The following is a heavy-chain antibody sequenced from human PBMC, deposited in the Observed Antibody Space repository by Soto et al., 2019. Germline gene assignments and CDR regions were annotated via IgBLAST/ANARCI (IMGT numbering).Heavy chain of an antibody. CDR3: AKDAPGSPRGAFDI. V-gene: IGHV3-23*01. Sequence: PGGPLRLPYVVSEFTFRTYWMSWVRQAPGKGLEWVSVIGISSSTTYYADSVRGRFTISRDNSKNTLFLQMNSLRADDTAVYYCAKDAPGSPRGAFDIWGQGTMVTVSS. J-gene: IGHJ3*02. CDR2: IGISSSTT. CDR1: EFTFRTYW.